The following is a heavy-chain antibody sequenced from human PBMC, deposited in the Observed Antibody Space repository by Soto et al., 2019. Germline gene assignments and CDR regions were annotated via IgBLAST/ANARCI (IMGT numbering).Heavy chain of an antibody. J-gene: IGHJ4*02. Sequence: GGSLRLSCAASGFTFSSYSMNWVRQAPGKGLEWVSSISSSSSYIYYADSVKGRFTISRDNAKNSLYLQMNSLRAEDTAVYYCARDQGLSYYDILPGYYQNWGQGTLGTVS. CDR2: ISSSSSYI. CDR1: GFTFSSYS. D-gene: IGHD3-9*01. V-gene: IGHV3-21*01. CDR3: ARDQGLSYYDILPGYYQN.